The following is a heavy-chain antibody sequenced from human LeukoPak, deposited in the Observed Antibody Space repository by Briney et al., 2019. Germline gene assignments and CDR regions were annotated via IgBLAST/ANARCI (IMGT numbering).Heavy chain of an antibody. Sequence: ASVKVSCKVSGYTLTELSMHWVRQAPGKGLEWMGGFDPEDGETVYAQRFQGRVTMTRDTSTTTLYMELSSLRSDDTAVYYCARDRSSPMVVTALWGFDYWGQGTLVTVSS. CDR2: FDPEDGET. J-gene: IGHJ4*02. CDR1: GYTLTELS. D-gene: IGHD2-21*02. V-gene: IGHV1-24*01. CDR3: ARDRSSPMVVTALWGFDY.